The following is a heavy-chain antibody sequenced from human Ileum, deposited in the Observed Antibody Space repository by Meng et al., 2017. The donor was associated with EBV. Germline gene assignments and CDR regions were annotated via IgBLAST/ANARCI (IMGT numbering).Heavy chain of an antibody. J-gene: IGHJ4*02. D-gene: IGHD3-10*01. CDR2: IIPALGTP. Sequence: QVQVVQSGPEGKNPGSSAMVSCKSSGSTFIVYGITWGRQAPGQGLEWMGGIIPALGTPKYARKFQDRLTITADKSTSTGYMELHSLTSNDTAVYFCARGTGADYWGQGTLVTVSS. V-gene: IGHV1-69*06. CDR3: ARGTGADY. CDR1: GSTFIVYG.